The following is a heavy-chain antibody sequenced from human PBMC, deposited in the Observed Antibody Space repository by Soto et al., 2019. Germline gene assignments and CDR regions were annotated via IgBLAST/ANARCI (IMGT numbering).Heavy chain of an antibody. CDR3: ATQLNSGSYPDWDHYYYYGMDV. Sequence: QLQLQESGPGLVKPSETLSLTCTVSGGSISSSSYYWGWIRQPPGKGLEWIGSIYYSGSTYYNPSLKSRVTISVDTSKNQFSLKLSSVTAADTAVYYCATQLNSGSYPDWDHYYYYGMDVWGQGTTVTVSS. J-gene: IGHJ6*02. D-gene: IGHD1-26*01. CDR2: IYYSGST. CDR1: GGSISSSSYY. V-gene: IGHV4-39*01.